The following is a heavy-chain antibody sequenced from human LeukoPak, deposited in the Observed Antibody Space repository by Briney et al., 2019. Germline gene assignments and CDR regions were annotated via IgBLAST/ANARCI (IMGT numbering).Heavy chain of an antibody. Sequence: PSQTLSLTCAVSGGSISSGGYSWSWIRQPPGKGLEWIGYIYHSGSTYYNPSLKSRVTISVDRSKNQFSLKLSSVTAADTAVYYCARVGYYDSSGYYTSPFDYWGQGTLVTVSS. CDR3: ARVGYYDSSGYYTSPFDY. D-gene: IGHD3-22*01. CDR2: IYHSGST. CDR1: GGSISSGGYS. V-gene: IGHV4-30-2*01. J-gene: IGHJ4*02.